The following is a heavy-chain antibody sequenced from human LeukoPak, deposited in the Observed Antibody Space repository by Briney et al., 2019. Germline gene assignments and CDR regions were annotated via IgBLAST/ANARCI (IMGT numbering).Heavy chain of an antibody. V-gene: IGHV3-11*04. CDR1: GFTFSDYN. CDR2: ISRSGSTK. CDR3: ARGEYYYDSSGYYFDY. Sequence: AGGSLRLSCAASGFTFSDYNMRWIRQAPGKGLEWASSISRSGSTKYYADSVKGRFTISRDNAKNTLYLQMNSLRAEDTAVYYCARGEYYYDSSGYYFDYWGQGTLVTVSS. D-gene: IGHD3-22*01. J-gene: IGHJ4*02.